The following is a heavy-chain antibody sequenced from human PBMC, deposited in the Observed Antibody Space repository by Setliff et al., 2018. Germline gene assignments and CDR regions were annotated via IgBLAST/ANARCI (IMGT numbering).Heavy chain of an antibody. CDR1: GFTLSSNY. CDR2: IYSSGST. D-gene: IGHD7-27*01. J-gene: IGHJ4*02. Sequence: GGSLRLSCEVSGFTLSSNYMSWVRQAPGLGLEWVSFIYSSGSTYHAESVKGRFTISRDNAKNSLYLQMNSLRVEDTALYYCVRDLHWGFDYWGLGTLVTVSS. CDR3: VRDLHWGFDY. V-gene: IGHV3-53*01.